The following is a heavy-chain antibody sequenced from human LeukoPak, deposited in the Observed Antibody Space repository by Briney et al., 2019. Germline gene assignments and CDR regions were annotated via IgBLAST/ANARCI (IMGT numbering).Heavy chain of an antibody. D-gene: IGHD1-7*01. CDR2: ISSSGSTI. CDR3: ARADWNYDAFLDY. Sequence: PGGSLRLSCAASGFTFSSYEMNWVRQAPGKGLEWVSYISSSGSTIYYADSVKGRFTISRDNSKNTLYLQMGSLRAEDMAVYYCARADWNYDAFLDYWGQGTLVTVSS. CDR1: GFTFSSYE. V-gene: IGHV3-48*03. J-gene: IGHJ4*02.